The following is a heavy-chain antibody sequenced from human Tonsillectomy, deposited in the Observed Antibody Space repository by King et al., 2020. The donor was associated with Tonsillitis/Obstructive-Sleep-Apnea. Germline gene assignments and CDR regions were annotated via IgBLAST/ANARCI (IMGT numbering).Heavy chain of an antibody. V-gene: IGHV3-23*04. D-gene: IGHD6-19*01. Sequence: VQLVESGGGSVQPGGSLRLSCAASGFTFTNYAMTWVRQAPGKGREWVSSISDNGAGTPYADSVKGRLTISRDNSKNTLYLQMNSLRVDDTAVYYCAGGPAGADYYYMAVWGKGTTVTVSS. CDR3: AGGPAGADYYYMAV. CDR2: ISDNGAGT. J-gene: IGHJ6*03. CDR1: GFTFTNYA.